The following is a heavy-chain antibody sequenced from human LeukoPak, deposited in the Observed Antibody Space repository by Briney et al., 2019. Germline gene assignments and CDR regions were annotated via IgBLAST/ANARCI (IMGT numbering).Heavy chain of an antibody. D-gene: IGHD3-10*01. J-gene: IGHJ6*03. Sequence: PSETLSLTCTVSGYSISSGYYWGWIRQPPGKGLEWIGSIYHSGSTYYNPSLKSRVTISVDTSKNQFSLKLSSVTAADTAVYYCARRAYGSGSYGQPPTGYYMDVWGKGTTVTISS. CDR1: GYSISSGYY. CDR2: IYHSGST. V-gene: IGHV4-38-2*02. CDR3: ARRAYGSGSYGQPPTGYYMDV.